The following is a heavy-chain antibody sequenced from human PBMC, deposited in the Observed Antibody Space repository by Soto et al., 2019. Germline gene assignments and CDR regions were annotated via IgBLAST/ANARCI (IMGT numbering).Heavy chain of an antibody. J-gene: IGHJ4*02. CDR3: AREGRGQTAPLGY. Sequence: QVQLQESGPGLVKPSETLSLTCTVSGGSISSYYWSWIRQPPGKGLEWIGYIYYSGSTNYNPSLKSRATISVDTSKNQSSLKLSSVTAADTAVYYCAREGRGQTAPLGYWGQGTLVTVSS. CDR1: GGSISSYY. V-gene: IGHV4-59*01. D-gene: IGHD3-10*01. CDR2: IYYSGST.